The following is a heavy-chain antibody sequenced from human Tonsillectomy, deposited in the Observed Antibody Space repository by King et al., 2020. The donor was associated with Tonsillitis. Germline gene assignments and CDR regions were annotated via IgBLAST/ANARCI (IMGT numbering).Heavy chain of an antibody. CDR2: ISGGGVST. CDR3: AKDVGHPSPPFDY. CDR1: GFTFSNFA. Sequence: VQLVESGGGWEQPGGSLRLSCAASGFTFSNFAMSWVRQAPGKGLEWVSAISGGGVSTYYADSVKGRFTITRDNSRNTLYLQMNSLRAEATAVYYCAKDVGHPSPPFDYWGQGILVTVSS. J-gene: IGHJ4*02. V-gene: IGHV3-23*04.